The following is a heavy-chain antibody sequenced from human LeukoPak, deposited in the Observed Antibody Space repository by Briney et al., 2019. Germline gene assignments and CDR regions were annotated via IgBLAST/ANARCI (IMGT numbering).Heavy chain of an antibody. CDR2: IYYSGST. V-gene: IGHV4-59*08. D-gene: IGHD2-2*01. J-gene: IGHJ4*02. CDR1: GGSFSGYY. Sequence: SETLSLTCAVYGGSFSGYYWSWIRQPPGKGLEWIGYIYYSGSTNYSPSLKSRVTISVDTSKNQISLKLSSVTAADTAVYYCARQLADQALFDYWGQGTLVTVSS. CDR3: ARQLADQALFDY.